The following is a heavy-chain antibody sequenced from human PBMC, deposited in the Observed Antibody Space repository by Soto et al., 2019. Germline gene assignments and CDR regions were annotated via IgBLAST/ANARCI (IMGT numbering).Heavy chain of an antibody. J-gene: IGHJ4*02. D-gene: IGHD3-22*01. CDR3: TRLGGYYQALDS. V-gene: IGHV4-59*08. CDR2: IYYAGTT. Sequence: SETLSLTCTVYGGSLSTYYWSWPCQSPGKGLEWIGYIYYAGTTTYNPSLKSRVTISLDRSKNQFSLKLDSVTAADTAVYYCTRLGGYYQALDSWGQGTLVTVS. CDR1: GGSLSTYY.